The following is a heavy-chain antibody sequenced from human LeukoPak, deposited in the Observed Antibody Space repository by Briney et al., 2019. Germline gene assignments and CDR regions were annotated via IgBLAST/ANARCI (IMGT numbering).Heavy chain of an antibody. CDR3: STGSGHAFDI. V-gene: IGHV3-74*01. Sequence: GGSLRLSCAASGFTFSSYWMHWVRQVPGKGLVWVSRINSDGSSTSYADSVKGRFTISRDNAKKTLYVQMNSLRAEDTAVYYCSTGSGHAFDIWGRGTMVTVS. CDR1: GFTFSSYW. CDR2: INSDGSST. J-gene: IGHJ3*02. D-gene: IGHD3-10*01.